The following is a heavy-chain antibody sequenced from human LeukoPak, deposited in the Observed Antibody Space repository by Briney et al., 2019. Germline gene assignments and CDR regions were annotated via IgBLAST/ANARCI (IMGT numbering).Heavy chain of an antibody. CDR2: ISGDGSTT. J-gene: IGHJ5*02. Sequence: GGSLRLSCAASGFTFSTYWMHWVRQAPGEGLVWVSRISGDGSTTNYADSVKGRFTISRDNAKNTLYLQMNSLRAEDTAVYYRTRRVDTTRWYDPWGQGTLVTVSS. D-gene: IGHD2-15*01. CDR1: GFTFSTYW. CDR3: TRRVDTTRWYDP. V-gene: IGHV3-74*01.